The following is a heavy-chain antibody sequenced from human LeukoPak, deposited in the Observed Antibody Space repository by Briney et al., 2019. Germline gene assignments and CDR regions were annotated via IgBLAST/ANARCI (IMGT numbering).Heavy chain of an antibody. J-gene: IGHJ5*02. D-gene: IGHD2-2*01. CDR2: INHSGST. CDR1: GGSFSGYY. CDR3: ARGCPAEYCSSTSCTRWFDP. V-gene: IGHV4-34*01. Sequence: SETLSLTCAVYGGSFSGYYWSWIRQPPGKGLEWIGEINHSGSTNYNPSLKSRVTISVDTSKNQFSLKLSSVTAADTAVYYCARGCPAEYCSSTSCTRWFDPWGQGTLVTVSS.